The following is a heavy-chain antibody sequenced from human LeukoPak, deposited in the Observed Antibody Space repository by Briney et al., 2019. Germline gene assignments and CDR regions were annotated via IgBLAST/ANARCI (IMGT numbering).Heavy chain of an antibody. CDR2: INTNTGNP. CDR1: GYIFTDYA. D-gene: IGHD4-17*01. V-gene: IGHV7-4-1*02. Sequence: ASVKVSCKASGYIFTDYAMNWVRQAPGQGLEWMGWINTNTGNPTYAQGFTGRFVFSLDTSVSTAYLQISSLKAEDTAVYYCARGATTVTIYYYYYYMDVWGKGTTVTVSS. CDR3: ARGATTVTIYYYYYYMDV. J-gene: IGHJ6*03.